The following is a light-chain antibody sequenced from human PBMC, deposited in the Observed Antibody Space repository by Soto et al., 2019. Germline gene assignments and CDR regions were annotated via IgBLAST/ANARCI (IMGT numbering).Light chain of an antibody. Sequence: IVVTQSAGTLSLYPGEGATLSCRASQSISSNFLAWYQQKPGQAPRLLIYGASARALGIPDRFSGSGSGTEFSFTVTSLQSEDFAVYYCQQYDQWPITFGQGTRLEIK. CDR1: QSISSNF. CDR3: QQYDQWPIT. V-gene: IGKV3-15*01. CDR2: GAS. J-gene: IGKJ5*01.